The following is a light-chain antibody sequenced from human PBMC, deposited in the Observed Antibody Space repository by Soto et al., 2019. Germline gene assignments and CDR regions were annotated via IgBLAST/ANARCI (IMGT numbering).Light chain of an antibody. Sequence: QSVLTQPASVSGAPGQSITISCTGNSSDVGRYTPVSWYQHPPGKAPKPMTYEGNKRPSEVSNRFSGSKSGNTASLTISGLQAEDEADYYCCSYAGSNTPDVVGTGTKVTVL. CDR3: CSYAGSNTPDV. CDR2: EGN. V-gene: IGLV2-23*01. J-gene: IGLJ1*01. CDR1: SSDVGRYTP.